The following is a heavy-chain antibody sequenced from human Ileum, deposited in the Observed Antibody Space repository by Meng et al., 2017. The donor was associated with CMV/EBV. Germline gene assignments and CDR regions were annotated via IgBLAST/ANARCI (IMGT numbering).Heavy chain of an antibody. CDR1: GFTSSTSW. CDR2: IKQDGSDK. CDR3: ARATSPPYCGRPNCYLATEYFEH. Sequence: GGSLRLSCAASGFTSSTSWMSWVRQAPGRGLEWVANIKQDGSDKFYVGSVEGRFTVSRDNTKYTVYLQMNSLRVEDTAVYYCARATSPPYCGRPNCYLATEYFEHWGQGSLVTVSS. J-gene: IGHJ1*01. D-gene: IGHD2-21*01. V-gene: IGHV3-7*01.